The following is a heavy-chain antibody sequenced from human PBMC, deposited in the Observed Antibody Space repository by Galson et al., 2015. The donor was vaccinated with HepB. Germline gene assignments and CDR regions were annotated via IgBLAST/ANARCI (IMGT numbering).Heavy chain of an antibody. J-gene: IGHJ4*02. D-gene: IGHD6-19*01. CDR2: ITPSGDNT. V-gene: IGHV3-23*01. CDR3: AKVFPEKTDGWYRQALYYFDS. Sequence: SLRLSCAASGFTFRYYAMSWVRQAPGKGLEWISAITPSGDNTYSADSMKGRFTISRDNSRNTLFLQMNSLRAGDTAIYFCAKVFPEKTDGWYRQALYYFDSWGQGTRVTVSS. CDR1: GFTFRYYA.